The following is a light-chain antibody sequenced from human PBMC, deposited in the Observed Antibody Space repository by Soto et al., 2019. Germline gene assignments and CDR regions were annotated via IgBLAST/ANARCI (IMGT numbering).Light chain of an antibody. CDR2: DAS. J-gene: IGKJ5*01. Sequence: EIVLTQSPATLSLSPGERATLSCRASQSVSSYLAWYQQKPGQAPRLLIYDASNRATGIPARFSGSGSGTEFTLTISSLEPEDFAVHYCQQRSNWPPITFGQGTRLEIK. V-gene: IGKV3-11*01. CDR3: QQRSNWPPIT. CDR1: QSVSSY.